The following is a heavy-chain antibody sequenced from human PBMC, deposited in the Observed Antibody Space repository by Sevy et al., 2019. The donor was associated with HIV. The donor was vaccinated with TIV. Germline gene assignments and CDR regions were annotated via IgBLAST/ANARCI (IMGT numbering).Heavy chain of an antibody. CDR1: GFTFSSYW. CDR3: ARDGPDYGDYNRFDY. J-gene: IGHJ4*02. V-gene: IGHV3-7*03. Sequence: GGSLRLSCAASGFTFSSYWMSWVRQAPGKGLEWVANIKQDGSEKYYVDSVKGRFTISRDNAKNSLYLQMNGLRAEDTAVYYCARDGPDYGDYNRFDYWGQGTLVTVSS. CDR2: IKQDGSEK. D-gene: IGHD4-17*01.